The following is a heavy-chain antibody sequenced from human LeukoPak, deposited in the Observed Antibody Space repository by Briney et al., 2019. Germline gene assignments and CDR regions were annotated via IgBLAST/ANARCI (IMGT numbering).Heavy chain of an antibody. Sequence: GSLRLSCAASGFTFSNYAMSWIRQPPGKGLEWIAYISDIGSINYNPSLKSRVAISLETSKNQFSLKLSSVTAADTAVYYCAGHHPRNTVDFWGQGTLVTVSS. D-gene: IGHD2/OR15-2a*01. V-gene: IGHV4-59*08. CDR3: AGHHPRNTVDF. CDR2: ISDIGSI. J-gene: IGHJ4*02. CDR1: GFTFSNYA.